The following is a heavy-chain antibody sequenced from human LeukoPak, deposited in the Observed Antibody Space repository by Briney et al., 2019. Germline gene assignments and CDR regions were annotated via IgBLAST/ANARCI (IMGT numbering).Heavy chain of an antibody. CDR2: IVVGSGNT. CDR3: AADPEYVWGSYSY. V-gene: IGHV1-58*02. D-gene: IGHD3-16*01. Sequence: ASVKVSCKASGFTFTSSAMQWVRQARGPRLVWIGWIVVGSGNTNYAQKFQERVTITRDMCTSTAYMELSSRRSEDTAVYYCAADPEYVWGSYSYWGQGTLVTVSS. CDR1: GFTFTSSA. J-gene: IGHJ4*02.